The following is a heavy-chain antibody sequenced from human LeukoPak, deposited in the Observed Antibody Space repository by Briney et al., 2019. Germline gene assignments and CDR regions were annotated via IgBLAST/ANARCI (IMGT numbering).Heavy chain of an antibody. J-gene: IGHJ4*02. CDR2: ISSDGNTK. D-gene: IGHD2-2*01. CDR3: AKAMSKGRTLTPYFDY. Sequence: PGGSLRLSCVATGFTFSTYGIHWVRQPPGKGVEWVAVISSDGNTKQYADSVQGRLFISRDTPMNTVHLQLNNLRPEDTAVFYCAKAMSKGRTLTPYFDYWGQGALVTVSS. CDR1: GFTFSTYG. V-gene: IGHV3-30*18.